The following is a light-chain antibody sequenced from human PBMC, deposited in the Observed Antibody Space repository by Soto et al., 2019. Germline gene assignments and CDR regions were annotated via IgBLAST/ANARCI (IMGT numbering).Light chain of an antibody. CDR3: QHLRT. CDR2: GAS. V-gene: IGKV3-20*01. Sequence: EIVLTQSPGTLSLSPGERATLSCRASQSVSSSYLAWYQQKPGQPPRLLIYGASSRATGIPDRFSGSGSGTDFTLTISRLEPEDFAVYYCQHLRTFGPGTQVDIK. J-gene: IGKJ3*01. CDR1: QSVSSSY.